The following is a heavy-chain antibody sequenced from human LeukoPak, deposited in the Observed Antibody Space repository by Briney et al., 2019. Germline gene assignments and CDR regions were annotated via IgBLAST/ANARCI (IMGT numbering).Heavy chain of an antibody. Sequence: SETLSLTCTVSGGSISSGGYYWSWIRQHPGKGLEWIGYIYYSGSTYYNPSLKSRVTISVDTSKSQFSLKLSSVTAADTAVYYCARPSSGYYYAFDIWGQGTMVTVSS. CDR2: IYYSGST. J-gene: IGHJ3*02. CDR1: GGSISSGGYY. CDR3: ARPSSGYYYAFDI. D-gene: IGHD3-22*01. V-gene: IGHV4-31*03.